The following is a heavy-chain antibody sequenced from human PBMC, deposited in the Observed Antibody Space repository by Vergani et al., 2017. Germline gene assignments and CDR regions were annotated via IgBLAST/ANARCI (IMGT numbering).Heavy chain of an antibody. V-gene: IGHV4-34*01. CDR3: ARIGYCSSTSVPPYSYMDV. CDR2: INHSGST. CDR1: GGSFSGYY. D-gene: IGHD2-2*01. Sequence: QVQLQQWGAGLLKPSETLSLTCAVYGGSFSGYYWSWIRQPPGKGLERIGEINHSGSTNYNPSLKSRVTISVDTSKNQLSLKLSSVTAADTAVYYCARIGYCSSTSVPPYSYMDVWGKGTTVTVSS. J-gene: IGHJ6*03.